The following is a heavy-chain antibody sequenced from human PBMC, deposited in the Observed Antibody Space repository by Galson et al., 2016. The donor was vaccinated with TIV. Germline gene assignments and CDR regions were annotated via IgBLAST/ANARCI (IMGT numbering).Heavy chain of an antibody. CDR3: ARSNSYNFYYMAV. D-gene: IGHD2/OR15-2a*01. V-gene: IGHV1-69*01. Sequence: SGVTFSSYAISWVRQAPGQGLEWMGGLIPMFGITNYAQRFQGRVTITADGSTSTAYMELSSLRSEDTAVYYCARSNSYNFYYMAVWGQGTTVTVSS. CDR1: GVTFSSYA. CDR2: LIPMFGIT. J-gene: IGHJ6*03.